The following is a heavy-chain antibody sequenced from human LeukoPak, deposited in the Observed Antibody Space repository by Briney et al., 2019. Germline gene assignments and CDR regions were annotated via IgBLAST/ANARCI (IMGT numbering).Heavy chain of an antibody. V-gene: IGHV1-18*04. CDR1: GYTCTGYG. J-gene: IGHJ3*02. Sequence: ASVKVSFKASGYTCTGYGISGVRQAPGKGREWMGWSCAYNGNTNYAQKLQGRVTMTTDTYTSTAYMELRSLRSDDTAVYYCARDPIRKNIVVPVFDIWGQGTMVTVSS. CDR3: ARDPIRKNIVVPVFDI. D-gene: IGHD2-2*01. CDR2: SCAYNGNT.